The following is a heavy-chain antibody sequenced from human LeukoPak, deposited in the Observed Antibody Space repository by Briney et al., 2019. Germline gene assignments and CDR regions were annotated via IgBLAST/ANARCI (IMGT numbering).Heavy chain of an antibody. CDR1: GGSISSSNW. Sequence: PSGTLSLTCAVSGGSISSSNWWSWVRQPPGKGLEWIGEIYHSGSTNYNPSLKSRVTISVDKSKNQFSLKLSSVTAADTAVYYCARPLTGYYYGMDVWGQGTTVTVSS. D-gene: IGHD3-9*01. CDR2: IYHSGST. J-gene: IGHJ6*02. V-gene: IGHV4-4*02. CDR3: ARPLTGYYYGMDV.